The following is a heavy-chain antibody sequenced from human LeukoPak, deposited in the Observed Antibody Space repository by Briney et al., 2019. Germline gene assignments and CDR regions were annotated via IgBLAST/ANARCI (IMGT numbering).Heavy chain of an antibody. CDR3: ARAHSSKGMDV. CDR1: GFAFSSYA. V-gene: IGHV3-30*04. Sequence: GGSLRLSCAASGFAFSSYAMHWVRQAPGKGLEWVTVISNDGRNTYYADSVKGRFTISRDNSKNTLYLQMNSLRAEDTAVYYCARAHSSKGMDVWGQGTTVTVSS. J-gene: IGHJ6*02. D-gene: IGHD4-11*01. CDR2: ISNDGRNT.